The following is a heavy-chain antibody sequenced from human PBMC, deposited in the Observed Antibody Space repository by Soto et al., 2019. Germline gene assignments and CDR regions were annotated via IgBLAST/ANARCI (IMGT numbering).Heavy chain of an antibody. V-gene: IGHV4-31*03. D-gene: IGHD3-22*01. CDR3: ARVGDSSGYYYEYYYFDY. Sequence: SETLSLTCTVSGGSISSGGYYWSWIRQHPGKGLEWIGYIYYSGSTYYNPSLKSRVTISVDTSKNQFSLKLSSVTAADTAVYYCARVGDSSGYYYEYYYFDYWGQGTLVTVSS. CDR2: IYYSGST. J-gene: IGHJ4*02. CDR1: GGSISSGGYY.